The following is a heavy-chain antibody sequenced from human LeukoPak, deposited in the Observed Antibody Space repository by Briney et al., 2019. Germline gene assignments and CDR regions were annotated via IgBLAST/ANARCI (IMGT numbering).Heavy chain of an antibody. CDR2: INPNSGVT. CDR3: AREMATIVANFDY. V-gene: IGHV1-2*02. Sequence: ASVKVSCKASGYTFTGYYIYWLRQAPGQGPEWMGWINPNSGVTSYARKFQGRVILTRDASISTAYMELSRLRSDDTAVYYCAREMATIVANFDYWGQGTLVTVSS. D-gene: IGHD5-24*01. J-gene: IGHJ4*02. CDR1: GYTFTGYY.